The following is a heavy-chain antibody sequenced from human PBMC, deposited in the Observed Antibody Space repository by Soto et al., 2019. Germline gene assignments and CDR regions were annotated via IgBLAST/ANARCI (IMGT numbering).Heavy chain of an antibody. CDR3: ARAGGRAYCGGDCYPNWFDP. CDR2: IYHSGST. V-gene: IGHV4-30-2*01. Sequence: QLQLQESGSGLVKPSQTLSLTCAVPGGSISSGGYSWSWIRQPPGKGLEWIGYIYHSGSTYYNPSLKSRVTTAVDGSKNQFSLKLSSVTAADTAVYYCARAGGRAYCGGDCYPNWFDPWGQGTLVTVSS. J-gene: IGHJ5*02. D-gene: IGHD2-21*02. CDR1: GGSISSGGYS.